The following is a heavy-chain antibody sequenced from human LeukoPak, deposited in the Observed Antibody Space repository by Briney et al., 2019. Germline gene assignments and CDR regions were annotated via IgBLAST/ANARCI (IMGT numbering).Heavy chain of an antibody. V-gene: IGHV4-59*01. Sequence: KTSETLSLTCTVSGGSISSYYWSWIRQPPGKGLEWIGHIYYSGSTNYNPSLKSRVTISVDTSKNQFSLKLSSVTAADTAVYYCARGHIVVVTALDAFDIWGQGTMVTVSS. D-gene: IGHD2-21*02. CDR2: IYYSGST. CDR1: GGSISSYY. CDR3: ARGHIVVVTALDAFDI. J-gene: IGHJ3*02.